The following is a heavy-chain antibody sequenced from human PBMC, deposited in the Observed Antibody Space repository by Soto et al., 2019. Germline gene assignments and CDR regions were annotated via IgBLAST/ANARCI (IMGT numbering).Heavy chain of an antibody. CDR3: ARGLGGGWYHFDH. CDR2: ITVNSGNT. Sequence: QVQLVQSGVEVKKPGASVKVSCQASGYSFITYGIGWVRQAPGQGLEWMGWITVNSGNTNYPQKYQGRLTMTTETSTSTAYMELRSLTSDDTAVYYCARGLGGGWYHFDHWGQGTLVTVSS. D-gene: IGHD6-19*01. J-gene: IGHJ4*02. CDR1: GYSFITYG. V-gene: IGHV1-18*01.